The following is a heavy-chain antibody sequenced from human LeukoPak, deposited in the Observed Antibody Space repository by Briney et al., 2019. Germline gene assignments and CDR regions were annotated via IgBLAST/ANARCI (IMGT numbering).Heavy chain of an antibody. CDR3: ATDNSSGWLAPLGY. V-gene: IGHV1-24*01. J-gene: IGHJ4*02. Sequence: EASVKVSCKASGYTFTGFYMHWVRQAPGKGLEWMGGFDPEDGETIYAQKFQGRVTMTEDTSTDTAYMELSSLRSEDTAVYYCATDNSSGWLAPLGYWGQGTLVTVSS. CDR2: FDPEDGET. D-gene: IGHD6-19*01. CDR1: GYTFTGFY.